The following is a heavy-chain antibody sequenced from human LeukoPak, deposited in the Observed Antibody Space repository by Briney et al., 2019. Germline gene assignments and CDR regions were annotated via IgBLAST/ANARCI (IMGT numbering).Heavy chain of an antibody. CDR2: INHSGST. Sequence: SETLSLTCAVYGGSFSSYYWSWIRQPPGKGLEWIGEINHSGSTNYNPSLKSRVAISVDTSKNQFSLKLSSVTAADTAVYYCARGLLRYFDWLFLTGMDVWGQGTTVTVSS. CDR3: ARGLLRYFDWLFLTGMDV. V-gene: IGHV4-34*01. D-gene: IGHD3-9*01. J-gene: IGHJ6*02. CDR1: GGSFSSYY.